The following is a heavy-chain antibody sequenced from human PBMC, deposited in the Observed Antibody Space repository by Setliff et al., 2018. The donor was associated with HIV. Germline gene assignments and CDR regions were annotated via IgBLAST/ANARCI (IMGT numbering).Heavy chain of an antibody. J-gene: IGHJ3*02. V-gene: IGHV4-38-2*01. CDR1: GYSLSTAYY. CDR3: ARQGAGYYYDSSDYYTGNGFDM. CDR2: FHHSGSA. Sequence: SETLSLTCAVSGYSLSTAYYWAWIRQSPGKGLEWIGGFHHSGSAHYNPSLKSRVTISGQTSKNQFSLTLTSVTAAETAIYYCARQGAGYYYDSSDYYTGNGFDMWGQGTMVTVSS. D-gene: IGHD3-22*01.